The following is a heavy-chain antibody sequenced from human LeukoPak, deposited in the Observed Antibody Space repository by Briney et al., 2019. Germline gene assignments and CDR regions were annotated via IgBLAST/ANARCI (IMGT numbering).Heavy chain of an antibody. CDR3: ATETNGRHYDY. CDR1: GLTFSTSG. J-gene: IGHJ4*02. D-gene: IGHD1-14*01. CDR2: IGPTGSDR. Sequence: GGSLGLSCTASGLTFSTSGFNWVRQAPGKGLEWVASIGPTGSDRYHADSIKGRFTISRDNANNFLYLQMNSLRAEDTAVYYCATETNGRHYDYWGQGTLLTVSS. V-gene: IGHV3-21*06.